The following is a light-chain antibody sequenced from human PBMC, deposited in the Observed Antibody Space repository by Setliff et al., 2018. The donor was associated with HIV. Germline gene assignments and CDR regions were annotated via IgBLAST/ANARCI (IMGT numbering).Light chain of an antibody. CDR1: ISDVGTYDR. V-gene: IGLV2-18*02. CDR2: EVS. CDR3: FSFTSSSTYV. Sequence: QSALPQPPSVSGSPGQSVTISCTGTISDVGTYDRVSWYQQPPGTAPKLMIYEVSNRPSGVPDRFSGSKSGNTASLIISGLQAEDEADYYCFSFTSSSTYVFGPGTKVTV. J-gene: IGLJ1*01.